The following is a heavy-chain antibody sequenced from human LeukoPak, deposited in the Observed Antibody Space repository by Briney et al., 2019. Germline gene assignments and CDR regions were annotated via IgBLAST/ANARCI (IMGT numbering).Heavy chain of an antibody. Sequence: PSETLSLTCAVSGGSVSTSDYYWGWIRQSPVKGLEWIGDVFYTGKTNYNPSLRGRATISIDTSKNQFSLKLTYVTAADSAVYYCARVFGAWGQGTMVTV. D-gene: IGHD3-3*01. J-gene: IGHJ4*02. V-gene: IGHV4-39*07. CDR2: VFYTGKT. CDR3: ARVFGA. CDR1: GGSVSTSDYY.